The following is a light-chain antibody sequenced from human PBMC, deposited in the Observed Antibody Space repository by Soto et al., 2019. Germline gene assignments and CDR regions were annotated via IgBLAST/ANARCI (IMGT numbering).Light chain of an antibody. V-gene: IGLV2-14*01. J-gene: IGLJ1*01. Sequence: QSVLTQPASVSGSPGQSITISCTGTSSDVGGYNFVSWYQQHPDKAPKLMIYEVSNRPSGVSNRFFGSKSGNTASLTISGLQAEDEAEYYCSSYTSSSTLEVFGTGTKLTVL. CDR1: SSDVGGYNF. CDR3: SSYTSSSTLEV. CDR2: EVS.